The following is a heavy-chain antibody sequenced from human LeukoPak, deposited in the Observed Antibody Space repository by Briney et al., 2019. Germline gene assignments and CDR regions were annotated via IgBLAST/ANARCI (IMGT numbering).Heavy chain of an antibody. D-gene: IGHD3-3*02. CDR2: INAGNGNT. V-gene: IGHV1-3*01. CDR3: ARVASIDYFDY. J-gene: IGHJ4*02. Sequence: GASVKVSCKASGYTFTSYAMHWVRQAPGQRLEWMGWINAGNGNTKYSQEFQDRVTITRDTSASTAYMELRSLRSDDTAVYYCARVASIDYFDYWGQGTLVTVSS. CDR1: GYTFTSYA.